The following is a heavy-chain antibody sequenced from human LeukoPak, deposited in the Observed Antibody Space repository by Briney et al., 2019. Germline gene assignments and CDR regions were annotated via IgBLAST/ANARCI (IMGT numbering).Heavy chain of an antibody. CDR1: GDSISTSSYY. CDR2: IYYSGST. V-gene: IGHV4-39*01. Sequence: PSETLSLTCSVSGDSISTSSYYWGWIRQPPGKGLEWIGTIYYSGSTHYNPSLTSRVTISVDTSKNQFSLKLSSVTAADTAVYYCARHKDYYYSYMDVWGKGTTVTISS. J-gene: IGHJ6*03. CDR3: ARHKDYYYSYMDV.